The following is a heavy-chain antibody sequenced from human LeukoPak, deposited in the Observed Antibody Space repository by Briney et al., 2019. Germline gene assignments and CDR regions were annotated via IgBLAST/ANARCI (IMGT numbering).Heavy chain of an antibody. J-gene: IGHJ6*02. CDR1: GGSISSGGYY. CDR3: ARQSIPAIYASGGSPPLYGMDV. D-gene: IGHD3-10*01. CDR2: IYYSGST. Sequence: PSETLSLTCTVSGGSISSGGYYWSWIRQHPGKGLEWIGYIYYSGSTYYNPSLKSRVTISVDTSKNQFSLKLSSVTAADTAVYYCARQSIPAIYASGGSPPLYGMDVWGQGTTVTVSS. V-gene: IGHV4-31*03.